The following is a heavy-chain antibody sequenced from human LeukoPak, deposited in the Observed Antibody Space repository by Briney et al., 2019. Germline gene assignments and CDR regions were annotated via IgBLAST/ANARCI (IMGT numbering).Heavy chain of an antibody. J-gene: IGHJ4*02. D-gene: IGHD5-18*01. V-gene: IGHV4-59*01. CDR2: ISNGGST. CDR1: GGSISSYY. Sequence: PSETLSLTCTISGGSISSYYWSWIRQPPGKGLEWIGYISNGGSTSYNPSLQSRVTISVDTSKNQFSLKLSSVTAADTAVYYCARSYQGEYSYGPFDYWGQGTLVTVSS. CDR3: ARSYQGEYSYGPFDY.